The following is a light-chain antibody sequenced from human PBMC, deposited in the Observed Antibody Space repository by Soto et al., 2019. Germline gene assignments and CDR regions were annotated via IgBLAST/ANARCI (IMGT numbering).Light chain of an antibody. CDR1: HGVSGW. CDR2: TVS. J-gene: IGKJ3*01. CDR3: QQGKTFPFT. Sequence: IPMTQSPSSVSASVGDTVTLSCQTSHGVSGWLAWYQQEPGKAPTLLIYTVSNLQSGVPSRFSGSGSGTDFSLTITNLQPEDFATYFCQQGKTFPFTFGPGTKVEVK. V-gene: IGKV1-12*01.